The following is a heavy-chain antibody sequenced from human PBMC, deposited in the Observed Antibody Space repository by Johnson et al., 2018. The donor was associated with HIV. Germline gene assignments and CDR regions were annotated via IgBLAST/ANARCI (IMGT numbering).Heavy chain of an antibody. J-gene: IGHJ3*02. CDR1: GFTFSSYA. CDR3: ARNDLGNPFSSYDAFDI. D-gene: IGHD6-13*01. CDR2: ISYDGSNK. V-gene: IGHV3-30-3*01. Sequence: QVQLVESGGGVVQPGRSLRLSCAPSGFTFSSYAMHWVRQGPGTGLEWVAVISYDGSNKYYADSLQGRFTTSRDNSTNPLYLQMNSLRAEETAVYYCARNDLGNPFSSYDAFDIWGQGTMVTVSS.